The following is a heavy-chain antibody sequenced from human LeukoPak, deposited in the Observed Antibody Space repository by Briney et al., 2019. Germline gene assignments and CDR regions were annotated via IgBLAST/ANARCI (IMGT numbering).Heavy chain of an antibody. J-gene: IGHJ4*02. CDR2: ISGGGETT. V-gene: IGHV3-23*01. D-gene: IGHD4-17*01. CDR3: ARDYADYVGYFFFDY. Sequence: GGSLRLSCAASGFPFYNYAMNWVRQAPGKGLEWVSSISGGGETTYYADSAKGRFTISRDNSQNTLYLQMNSLRAEDTAVYYCARDYADYVGYFFFDYWGQGTLVTVSS. CDR1: GFPFYNYA.